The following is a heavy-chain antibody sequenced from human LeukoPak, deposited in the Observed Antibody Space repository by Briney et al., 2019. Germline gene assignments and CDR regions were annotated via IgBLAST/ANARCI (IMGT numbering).Heavy chain of an antibody. V-gene: IGHV3-30*02. Sequence: GGSLRLSCAASGFTFSSYGMHWVRQAPGKGLEWVAFIRYDGSNKYYADSVKGRFTISRDNSKNTQYLQMNSLRAEDTAVYYCAKKGYYDGSGYYMYYFDHWGQGTLVTVSS. CDR3: AKKGYYDGSGYYMYYFDH. D-gene: IGHD3-22*01. J-gene: IGHJ4*02. CDR1: GFTFSSYG. CDR2: IRYDGSNK.